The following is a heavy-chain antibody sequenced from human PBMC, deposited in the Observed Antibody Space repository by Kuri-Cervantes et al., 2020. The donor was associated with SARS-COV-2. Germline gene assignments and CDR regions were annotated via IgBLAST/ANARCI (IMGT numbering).Heavy chain of an antibody. CDR2: ISYDGSNK. Sequence: GGSLRLSCAASGFTFSSYAMHWVRQAPGKGLEWVAVISYDGSNKYYADSVKGRFTISRDNSKNTLYLQMNSLRAEDTAVYYCARDLFGGGGYYYGTDVWGQGTTVTVSS. D-gene: IGHD4-23*01. V-gene: IGHV3-30-3*01. J-gene: IGHJ6*02. CDR1: GFTFSSYA. CDR3: ARDLFGGGGYYYGTDV.